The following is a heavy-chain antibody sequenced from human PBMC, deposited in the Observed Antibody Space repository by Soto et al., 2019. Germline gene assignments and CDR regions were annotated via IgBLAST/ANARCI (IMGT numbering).Heavy chain of an antibody. CDR2: ISGSGGST. CDR3: AKTLRGFGVVTDAFDI. D-gene: IGHD3-3*01. Sequence: GGSLRLSCAASGFTFSSYAMSWVRQAPGKGLEWVSAISGSGGSTYYADSVKGRFTNSRDNSKNTLYLQMNSLRAEDTAVYYCAKTLRGFGVVTDAFDIWGQGTMVTVSS. V-gene: IGHV3-23*01. CDR1: GFTFSSYA. J-gene: IGHJ3*02.